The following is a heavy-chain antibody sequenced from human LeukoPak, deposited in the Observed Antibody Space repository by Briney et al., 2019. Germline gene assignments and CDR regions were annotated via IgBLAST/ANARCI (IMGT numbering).Heavy chain of an antibody. V-gene: IGHV3-9*01. CDR1: GFNFGGYA. CDR2: ISWNGDRI. CDR3: AKDGGAGCSDDWCPPDS. J-gene: IGHJ4*02. Sequence: LPGGSLRLSCAASGFNFGGYAMHWVRQPPGTGLEWVSGISWNGDRIGYADSVKGRFTISRDNAKSSLYLQMNSLKAEDTAFYFCAKDGGAGCSDDWCPPDSWGQGTLVTVSS. D-gene: IGHD3-9*01.